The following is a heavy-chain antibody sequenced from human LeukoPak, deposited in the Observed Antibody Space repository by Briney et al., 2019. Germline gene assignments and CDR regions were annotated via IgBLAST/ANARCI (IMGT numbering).Heavy chain of an antibody. V-gene: IGHV5-51*01. J-gene: IGHJ4*02. Sequence: GGSLKISCKGSGYIFTNFWIGWVRQMPGKGLEWVGIIYPGDSDTRYNPSFQGQVTISADKSIGTAYLQWNTLKASDTAIYYCARHAVRDGYNRHNDYWGQGTLVTVSS. D-gene: IGHD5-24*01. CDR2: IYPGDSDT. CDR1: GYIFTNFW. CDR3: ARHAVRDGYNRHNDY.